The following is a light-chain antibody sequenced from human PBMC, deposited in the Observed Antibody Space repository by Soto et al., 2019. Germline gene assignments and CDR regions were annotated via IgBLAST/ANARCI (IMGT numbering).Light chain of an antibody. CDR2: DAS. CDR1: QSIGLA. Sequence: EIVLTQSPATLSLSPGERATPSCRASQSIGLAIAWYQHKPGQAPRLLIFDASQRATGIPARFRGSGSGTDFTLSISSLEPEDFAVYYCQQRTDRPPWTFGQGTKVDNK. J-gene: IGKJ1*01. CDR3: QQRTDRPPWT. V-gene: IGKV3-11*01.